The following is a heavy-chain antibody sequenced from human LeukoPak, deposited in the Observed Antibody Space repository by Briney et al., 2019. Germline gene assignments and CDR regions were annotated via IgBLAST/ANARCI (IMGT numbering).Heavy chain of an antibody. J-gene: IGHJ4*02. D-gene: IGHD3-10*01. V-gene: IGHV4-4*07. CDR3: ARAPMVRGLMFPFDY. CDR2: IFSNGSP. CDR1: GASMSSYY. Sequence: SETLSLTCNVSGASMSSYYWSWLRQPAGKGLEWIGRIFSNGSPYYNPSLQSRVSMSIDTSQNYFSLTLTSVTAADTAVYFCARAPMVRGLMFPFDYWGQGIVVAVSS.